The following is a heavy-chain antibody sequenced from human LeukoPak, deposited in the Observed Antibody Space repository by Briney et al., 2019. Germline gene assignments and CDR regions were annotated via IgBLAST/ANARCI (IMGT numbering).Heavy chain of an antibody. V-gene: IGHV1-69*05. CDR2: IIPIFGTA. CDR1: GGTFSSYA. Sequence: SVKVSCKASGGTFSSYAISWVRQAPGQGLGWMGGIIPIFGTANYAQKFQGRVTITTDESTSTAYMELSSLRSEDTAVYYCARGSISRGPYYYYMDVWGKGTTVTVSS. D-gene: IGHD3-3*02. J-gene: IGHJ6*03. CDR3: ARGSISRGPYYYYMDV.